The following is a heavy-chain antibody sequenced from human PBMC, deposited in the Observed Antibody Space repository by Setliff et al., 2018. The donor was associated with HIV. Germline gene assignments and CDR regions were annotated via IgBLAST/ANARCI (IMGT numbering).Heavy chain of an antibody. D-gene: IGHD6-19*01. J-gene: IGHJ4*02. V-gene: IGHV3-23*01. Sequence: GGSLRLSCAASGFTFSSHAMSWVRQAPGKGLEWLSGISANGMSTNYADSVKGRLTISRDNAKNALYLFMHSRRAEDTAVYFCVKMALAGTYLDYWGQGTLVTV. CDR3: VKMALAGTYLDY. CDR2: ISANGMST. CDR1: GFTFSSHA.